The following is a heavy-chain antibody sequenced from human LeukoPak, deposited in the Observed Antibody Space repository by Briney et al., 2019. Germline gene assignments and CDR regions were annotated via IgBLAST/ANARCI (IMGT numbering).Heavy chain of an antibody. CDR2: MNPNSGNT. J-gene: IGHJ5*02. D-gene: IGHD2-2*01. V-gene: IGHV1-8*01. CDR1: GYTFTSYD. Sequence: GASVKVSCKASGYTFTSYDINGVRQATEQGLEWMGWMNPNSGNTGYAQKFQGRVTMTRNTSISTAYMELSSLRSEDTAVYYCARVVVVPAANRYNWFDPWGQGTLVTVSS. CDR3: ARVVVVPAANRYNWFDP.